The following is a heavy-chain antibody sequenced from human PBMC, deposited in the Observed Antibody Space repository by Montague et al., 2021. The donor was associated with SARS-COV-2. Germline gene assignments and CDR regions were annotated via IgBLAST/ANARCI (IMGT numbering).Heavy chain of an antibody. J-gene: IGHJ6*02. CDR3: ARGVSYCDFWCGYDYGMDV. CDR1: GGSISGYY. V-gene: IGHV4-59*01. CDR2: IYYSGST. D-gene: IGHD3-3*01. Sequence: SETLSLTCTVSGGSISGYYWSWIRQPPGKGLEWIGYIYYSGSTNYNPSLKSRVTISVDTSKNQFSLKLSSVTAADTAVYYCARGVSYCDFWCGYDYGMDVWGQGTTVTVSS.